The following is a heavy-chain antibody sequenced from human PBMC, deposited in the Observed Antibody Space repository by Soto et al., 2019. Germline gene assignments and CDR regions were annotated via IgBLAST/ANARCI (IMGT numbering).Heavy chain of an antibody. V-gene: IGHV4-34*01. CDR3: ARGKWLRSSLDY. D-gene: IGHD5-12*01. Sequence: TSETLSLTCAVYGGSFSGYYWSWIRQPPGKGLEWIGEINHSGSTNYNPSLKSRVTISVDTSKNQFSLKLSSVTAADTAVYYCARGKWLRSSLDYWGQGTLVTVSS. CDR2: INHSGST. J-gene: IGHJ4*02. CDR1: GGSFSGYY.